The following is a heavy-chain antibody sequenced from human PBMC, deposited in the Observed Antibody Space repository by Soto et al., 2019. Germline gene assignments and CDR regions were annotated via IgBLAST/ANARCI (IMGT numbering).Heavy chain of an antibody. CDR1: GFTFSSYE. CDR2: ISSSGSTI. D-gene: IGHD4-17*01. J-gene: IGHJ6*02. CDR3: AREDGDDESYYYGMDV. Sequence: PGGSLRLSCAASGFTFSSYEMNWVRQAPGKGLEWVSYISSSGSTIYYADSVKGRFTISRDNAKNSLYLQMNSLRAEDTAVYYCAREDGDDESYYYGMDVWGQGTTVTVSS. V-gene: IGHV3-48*03.